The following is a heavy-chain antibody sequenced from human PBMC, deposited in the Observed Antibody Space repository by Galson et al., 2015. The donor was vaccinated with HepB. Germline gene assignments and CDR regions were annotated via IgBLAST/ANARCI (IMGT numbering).Heavy chain of an antibody. D-gene: IGHD6-19*01. V-gene: IGHV1-69*13. CDR3: ATGAGRQVNWFDP. CDR2: IVPIFGTP. Sequence: SVKVSCKGSGDTFDSSSINWLRQAPGQGLQWMGRIVPIFGTPTYVQNFQDRVTITADDSTKTVYMELTSLRSDDTAVYYCATGAGRQVNWFDPWGQGTPVIVSS. CDR1: GDTFDSSS. J-gene: IGHJ5*02.